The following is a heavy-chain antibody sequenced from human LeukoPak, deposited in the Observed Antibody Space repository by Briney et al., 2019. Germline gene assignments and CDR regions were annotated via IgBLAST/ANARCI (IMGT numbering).Heavy chain of an antibody. Sequence: GGSLRLSCAASGFTFSSYWMHWVRQAPGKGLVWVSHINSEDSITKYADSVKGRFTISRDNSKNTLYLQMNSLRAEDTAVYYCARDAIRAAMVTANWFDPWGQGTLVTVSS. V-gene: IGHV3-74*01. CDR1: GFTFSSYW. D-gene: IGHD5-18*01. CDR2: INSEDSIT. J-gene: IGHJ5*02. CDR3: ARDAIRAAMVTANWFDP.